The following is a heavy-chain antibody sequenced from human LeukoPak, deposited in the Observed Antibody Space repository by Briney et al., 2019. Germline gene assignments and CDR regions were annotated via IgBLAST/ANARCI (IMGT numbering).Heavy chain of an antibody. CDR3: ARLDSSGTNFDY. Sequence: PSQTLSLTCTVSGGSISSGGYYWSWIRQRPGKGLEWIGYIYYSGSTYYNPSLKSRVTISVDTSKNQFSLKLSSVTAADTAVYYCARLDSSGTNFDYWGQGTLVTVSS. J-gene: IGHJ4*02. D-gene: IGHD3-22*01. V-gene: IGHV4-31*03. CDR2: IYYSGST. CDR1: GGSISSGGYY.